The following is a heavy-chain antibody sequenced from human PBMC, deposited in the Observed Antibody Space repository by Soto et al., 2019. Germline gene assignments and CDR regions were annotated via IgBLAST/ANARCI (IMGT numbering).Heavy chain of an antibody. J-gene: IGHJ1*01. D-gene: IGHD6-13*01. V-gene: IGHV3-23*01. CDR2: ISCSGGST. CDR3: AKDRFTWDGSSSWYAHWH. CDR1: GFTFSSYA. Sequence: GGSLRLSCAASGFTFSSYAMSWVRQAPGKGLEWVSAISCSGGSTYYADSVKGRFTISRDNSKNTLYLQMNSLRAEDTAVYYCAKDRFTWDGSSSWYAHWHWGQGTLVTVSS.